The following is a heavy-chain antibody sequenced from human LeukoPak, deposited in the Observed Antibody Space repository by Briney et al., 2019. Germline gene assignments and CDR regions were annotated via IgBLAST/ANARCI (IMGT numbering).Heavy chain of an antibody. CDR3: AKRYGDSTGWFFDF. CDR1: RYSFDSYA. V-gene: IGHV3-23*01. Sequence: GGSLRLSCEVSRYSFDSYAMTWVRQAPGKGLEWVSSINGGGDITYYAESVKGRFTVSRDNSKNTLFLQMNSLRAEDTAVFYCAKRYGDSTGWFFDFWGQGSLVTVSS. CDR2: INGGGDIT. D-gene: IGHD6-13*01. J-gene: IGHJ4*02.